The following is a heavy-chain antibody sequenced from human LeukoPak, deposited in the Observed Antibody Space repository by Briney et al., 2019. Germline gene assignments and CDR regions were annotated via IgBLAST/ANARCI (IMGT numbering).Heavy chain of an antibody. CDR3: NTDGDYGDYVDS. CDR1: GFTFNLAW. Sequence: GGSLRLSCAASGFTFNLAWINWVRQTPGKGLEWVGRIKNKIDGGTTDYAAPVKGRFTISRDDSKNTVYLQMNSLKSEDTALYYCNTDGDYGDYVDSWGQGTLVTVSS. D-gene: IGHD4-17*01. V-gene: IGHV3-15*07. J-gene: IGHJ4*02. CDR2: IKNKIDGGTT.